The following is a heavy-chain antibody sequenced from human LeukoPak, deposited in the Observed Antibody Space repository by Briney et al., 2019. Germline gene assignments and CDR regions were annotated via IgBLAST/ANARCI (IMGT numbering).Heavy chain of an antibody. V-gene: IGHV1-46*01. J-gene: IGHJ6*02. CDR3: ASPVVPAAVTPYYNYYGMDV. D-gene: IGHD2-2*01. CDR1: GYTFTSYY. CDR2: INPSGGST. Sequence: ASVKVSCTASGYTFTSYYMHRVRQAPGQGLEWMGIINPSGGSTSYAQKFQGRVTMTRDTSTSTVYMELSSLRSEDTAVYYCASPVVPAAVTPYYNYYGMDVWGQGTTVTVSS.